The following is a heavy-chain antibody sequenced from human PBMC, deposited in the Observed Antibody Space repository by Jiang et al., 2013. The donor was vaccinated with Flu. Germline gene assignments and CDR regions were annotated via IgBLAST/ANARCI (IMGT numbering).Heavy chain of an antibody. V-gene: IGHV3-23*04. CDR1: GLTFNNYA. Sequence: VQLVESGGGLVQPGGSLRLSCAASGLTFNNYAMSWVRQAPGKGLEWVSGISASGRSTHYEDSVKGRFTISRDNSKNTLYLQMDSLRAEDTAVYYCVKDPTVAGKVDYVGPGNPCHRLL. D-gene: IGHD6-19*01. J-gene: IGHJ4*02. CDR3: VKDPTVAGKVDY. CDR2: ISASGRST.